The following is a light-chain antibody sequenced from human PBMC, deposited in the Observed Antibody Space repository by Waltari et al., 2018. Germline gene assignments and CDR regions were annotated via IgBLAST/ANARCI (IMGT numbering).Light chain of an antibody. V-gene: IGLV2-14*03. CDR1: SSDIGAYYF. Sequence: QSALTPPASVPGSPGQSIPISCTGTSSDIGAYYFVSWYQQHPGKAPKVVISDVTNRPSGASHRFSASKSGNTASLTISALQAEDEADYYCCSYTSSDSYVFGPGTKVTV. J-gene: IGLJ1*01. CDR3: CSYTSSDSYV. CDR2: DVT.